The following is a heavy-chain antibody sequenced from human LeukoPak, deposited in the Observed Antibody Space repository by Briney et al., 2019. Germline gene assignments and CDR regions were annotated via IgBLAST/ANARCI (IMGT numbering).Heavy chain of an antibody. CDR2: INHSGST. Sequence: SETLSLTCAVSGGSFSGYYWSWIRQPPGKGLEWIGEINHSGSTNYNPSLKSRVTISVDKSKNQFSLKLSSVTAADTTVYYCARVSYYDSSGNRGAFDYWGQGTLVTVSS. V-gene: IGHV4-34*01. CDR1: GGSFSGYY. D-gene: IGHD3-22*01. CDR3: ARVSYYDSSGNRGAFDY. J-gene: IGHJ4*02.